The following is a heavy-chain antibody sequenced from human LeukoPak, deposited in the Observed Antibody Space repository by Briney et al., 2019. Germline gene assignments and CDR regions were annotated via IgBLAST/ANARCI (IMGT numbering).Heavy chain of an antibody. V-gene: IGHV4-59*08. J-gene: IGHJ4*02. D-gene: IGHD6-6*01. CDR3: ARHRAYSSSSPFDY. CDR2: IYYTGST. Sequence: SETLSLTCSVSGGSISSLYWSWNRQPPGKGLGWIGYIYYTGSTNYNPSLKSRVTMFVDMSKNQFSLRLSSVAAADTAVYYCARHRAYSSSSPFDYWGQGTLVTVSS. CDR1: GGSISSLY.